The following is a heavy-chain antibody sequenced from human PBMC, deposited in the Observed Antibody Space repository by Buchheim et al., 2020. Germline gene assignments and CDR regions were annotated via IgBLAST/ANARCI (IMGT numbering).Heavy chain of an antibody. CDR2: IHYSGSA. J-gene: IGHJ3*02. CDR3: ARKVNVMSDSDAFDI. Sequence: QVQLQESGPGLVKPSQTLSLTCTVSGGSISSNNYLWSWVRQHPGGGLEWIAYIHYSGSAYYNPSLKSRVSMSVDTSKNQFSLKLSSITAADTAMYYCARKVNVMSDSDAFDIWGQGT. V-gene: IGHV4-31*03. CDR1: GGSISSNNYL. D-gene: IGHD2/OR15-2a*01.